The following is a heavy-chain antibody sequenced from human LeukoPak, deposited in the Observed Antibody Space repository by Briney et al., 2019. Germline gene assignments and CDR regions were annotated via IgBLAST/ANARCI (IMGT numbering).Heavy chain of an antibody. J-gene: IGHJ4*02. D-gene: IGHD1-26*01. V-gene: IGHV1-69*13. Sequence: ASVNVSCKASGGTFSSYAISWVRQAPGQGLEWMGGIIPIFGTANYAQKFQGRVTITADESTSTAYMELSSLRSEDTAVYYCARWAVGATEYYFDYWGQGTLVTVSS. CDR1: GGTFSSYA. CDR3: ARWAVGATEYYFDY. CDR2: IIPIFGTA.